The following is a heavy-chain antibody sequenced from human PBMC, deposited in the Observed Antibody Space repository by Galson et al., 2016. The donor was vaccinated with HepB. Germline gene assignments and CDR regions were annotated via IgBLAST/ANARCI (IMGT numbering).Heavy chain of an antibody. CDR3: ARDRRLIWSDY. CDR1: GYTFTTYG. CDR2: ISAGNDDT. D-gene: IGHD2-8*01. Sequence: SVKVSCKAPGYTFTTYGIHWVRQAPGQRLEWMGWISAGNDDTRYSQNFQDRVTITRDTSASTAYMELSSLTSEDTAVYYCARDRRLIWSDYWGQGTLVTVSS. V-gene: IGHV1-3*01. J-gene: IGHJ4*02.